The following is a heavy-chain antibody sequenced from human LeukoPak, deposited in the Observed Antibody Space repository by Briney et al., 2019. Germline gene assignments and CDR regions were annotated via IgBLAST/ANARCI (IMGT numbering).Heavy chain of an antibody. Sequence: SQTLSLTCAISGDSVSSNDVTWNWLRQSPSRGLEWLGRTYYRSKWNIDYAPSVRGRLTVDADASKNQFSLLLYSVTPEDAAVYYCARELHGGLLPRFDYWGQGTLVTVSS. CDR2: TYYRSKWNI. V-gene: IGHV6-1*01. CDR3: ARELHGGLLPRFDY. J-gene: IGHJ4*02. D-gene: IGHD2-15*01. CDR1: GDSVSSNDVT.